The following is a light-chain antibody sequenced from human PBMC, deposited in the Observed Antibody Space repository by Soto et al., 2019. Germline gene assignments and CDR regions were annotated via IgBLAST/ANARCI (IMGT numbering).Light chain of an antibody. J-gene: IGLJ1*01. V-gene: IGLV1-44*01. CDR3: AAWDDSLNGRYV. Sequence: QSVLTQPPSASETPGQRVTISCSGSSSNIGSNTVNWYQQLPGTAPKLLIYSNNQRPSGVPDRFSGSQSGTSASLAISGLQTEDEADYYCAAWDDSLNGRYVFGTGTKLTVL. CDR2: SNN. CDR1: SSNIGSNT.